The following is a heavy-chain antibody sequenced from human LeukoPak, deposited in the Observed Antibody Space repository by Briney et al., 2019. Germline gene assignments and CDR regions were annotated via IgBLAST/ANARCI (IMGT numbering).Heavy chain of an antibody. V-gene: IGHV3-30-3*01. CDR2: ISYAGSNK. D-gene: IGHD2-2*01. Sequence: GGSLRLSCAASGFTFSNYATYWVRQAPGKGLEWVALISYAGSNKYYADSVKGRFTISRDNPKNTLYLQMSSLRVEDTAVYYCARDLDRYCSSSSCHSADYWGQGTLVTVSS. CDR1: GFTFSNYA. J-gene: IGHJ4*02. CDR3: ARDLDRYCSSSSCHSADY.